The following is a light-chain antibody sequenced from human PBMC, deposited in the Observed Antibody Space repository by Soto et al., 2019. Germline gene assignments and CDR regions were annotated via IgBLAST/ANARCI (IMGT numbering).Light chain of an antibody. Sequence: ETLLTQSPGTLSLSPWERASLSCRASSPVDSIYLAWYQQKPGQAPRLLIYGASNRATGIPVRFSGSGSGTAFALTSRRLEPEDCAVYYCQQYGIALTFGGGTKVEIK. CDR2: GAS. CDR1: SPVDSIY. J-gene: IGKJ4*01. CDR3: QQYGIALT. V-gene: IGKV3-20*01.